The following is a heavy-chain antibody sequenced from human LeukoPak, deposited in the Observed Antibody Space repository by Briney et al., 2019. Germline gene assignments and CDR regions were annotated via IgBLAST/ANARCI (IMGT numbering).Heavy chain of an antibody. CDR1: GFTFSSYA. J-gene: IGHJ4*02. Sequence: GGSLRLSCAASGFTFSSYAMSWVRQAPGKGLEWVSTISASGGSTYHTYSVKGRFIISRDNSENTLSLEMSSLRAEDAAVYYCAKDLGSSFEYVWGIDRYSPSFDYWGQGTLVTVSS. CDR2: ISASGGST. D-gene: IGHD3-16*02. CDR3: AKDLGSSFEYVWGIDRYSPSFDY. V-gene: IGHV3-23*01.